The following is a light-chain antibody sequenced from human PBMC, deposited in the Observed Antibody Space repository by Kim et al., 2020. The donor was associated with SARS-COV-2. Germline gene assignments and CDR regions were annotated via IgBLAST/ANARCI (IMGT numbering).Light chain of an antibody. CDR3: QQYENFPYT. J-gene: IGKJ2*01. Sequence: SATVGDRVTITCLASQEIANYLNWYQQTPSKAPKLLIFDMSHLQTGVPSRFSGSRSGTLYTLTISSLQPEDAATYYCQQYENFPYTFGQGTKLEI. CDR2: DMS. CDR1: QEIANY. V-gene: IGKV1-33*01.